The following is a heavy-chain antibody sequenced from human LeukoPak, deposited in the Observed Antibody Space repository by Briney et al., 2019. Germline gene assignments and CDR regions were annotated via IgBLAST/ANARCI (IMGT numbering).Heavy chain of an antibody. CDR3: ARGYELWFGEEFNDY. V-gene: IGHV3-7*01. J-gene: IGHJ4*02. CDR1: GFTFSSYW. CDR2: IKQDGSEK. D-gene: IGHD3-10*01. Sequence: PGGSLRLSCAASGFTFSSYWMSWVRQAPGKGLEWVANIKQDGSEKYYVDSVKGRFTISRDNAKNSLYLQMNSLRAEDTAVYYCARGYELWFGEEFNDYRGQGTLVTVSS.